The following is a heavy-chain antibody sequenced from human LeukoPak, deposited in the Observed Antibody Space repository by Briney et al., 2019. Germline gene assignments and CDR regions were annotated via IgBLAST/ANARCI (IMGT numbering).Heavy chain of an antibody. V-gene: IGHV4-59*12. CDR1: GGSISSYY. J-gene: IGHJ4*02. CDR2: IYYSGST. D-gene: IGHD5-18*01. CDR3: ARGRMGYSYGTFDY. Sequence: SETLSLTCTVSGGSISSYYWSWIRQPPGKGLEWIGYIYYSGSTYYNPSLKSRVTISVDTSKNQFSLKLSSVTAADTAVYYCARGRMGYSYGTFDYWGQGTLVTVSS.